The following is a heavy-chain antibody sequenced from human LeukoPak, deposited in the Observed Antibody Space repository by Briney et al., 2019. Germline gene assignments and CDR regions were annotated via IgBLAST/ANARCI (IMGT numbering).Heavy chain of an antibody. D-gene: IGHD1-20*01. CDR1: GYTFTSYG. CDR2: INPNSGGT. V-gene: IGHV1-2*02. Sequence: ASVKVSCKASGYTFTSYGISWVRQAPGQGLEWMGWINPNSGGTNYAQKFQGRVTMTRDTSISTAYMELSRLRSDDTAVYYCARVANWNDYFDYWGQGTLVTVSS. CDR3: ARVANWNDYFDY. J-gene: IGHJ4*02.